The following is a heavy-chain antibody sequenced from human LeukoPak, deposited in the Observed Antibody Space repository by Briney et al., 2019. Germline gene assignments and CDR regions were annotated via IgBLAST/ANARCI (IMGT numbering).Heavy chain of an antibody. V-gene: IGHV3-30*03. Sequence: SGGSLRLSCAASGLIFSSYGMHWVRQAPGKGLEWVAVISYDGSNKYYGDSVKGRFTISRDNSKNTLYLQMNSLRAEDTAVYYCARRYLDYWGQGTLVTVSS. CDR1: GLIFSSYG. CDR2: ISYDGSNK. J-gene: IGHJ4*02. CDR3: ARRYLDY.